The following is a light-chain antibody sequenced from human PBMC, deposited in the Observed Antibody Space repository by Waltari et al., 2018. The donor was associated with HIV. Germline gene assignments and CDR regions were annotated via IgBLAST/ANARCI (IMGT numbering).Light chain of an antibody. CDR1: SSNIGSNY. CDR2: MNI. V-gene: IGLV1-47*01. Sequence: SVLTEPPSASGTPGQMFTISCSGVSSNIGSNYVYWFRQLPGAAPKLLYDMNIQRPSGLPDRFSGSKSGSSASRAISGLRSEDEAVYYCSTWDDRLGDRVFGGGTKLTVL. CDR3: STWDDRLGDRV. J-gene: IGLJ3*02.